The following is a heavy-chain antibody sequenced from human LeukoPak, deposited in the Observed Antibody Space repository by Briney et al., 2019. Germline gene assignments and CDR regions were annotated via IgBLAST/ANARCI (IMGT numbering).Heavy chain of an antibody. J-gene: IGHJ4*02. Sequence: GGSLRLSCAASGFTFSSYAMHWVRQAPGKGLEWVAVISYDGSNKYYADSVKGRFTISRDNSKNTLYLQMNSLRAEDTAVYYCARDPGYNYGIDYWGQGTLVTVSS. CDR2: ISYDGSNK. CDR1: GFTFSSYA. D-gene: IGHD5-18*01. V-gene: IGHV3-30-3*01. CDR3: ARDPGYNYGIDY.